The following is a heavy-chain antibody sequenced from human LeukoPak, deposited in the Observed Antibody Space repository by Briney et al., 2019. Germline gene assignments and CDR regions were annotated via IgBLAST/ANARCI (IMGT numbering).Heavy chain of an antibody. CDR1: GGSISSYY. J-gene: IGHJ3*02. V-gene: IGHV4-59*01. CDR2: IYYSGST. CDR3: ARVDDAFDI. D-gene: IGHD2-15*01. Sequence: SETLSLTCAVYGGSISSYYWSWIRQPPGKGLEWIGYIYYSGSTNYNPSLKSRVTISVDTSKNQFSLKLSSVTAADTAVYYCARVDDAFDIWGQGTMVTVSS.